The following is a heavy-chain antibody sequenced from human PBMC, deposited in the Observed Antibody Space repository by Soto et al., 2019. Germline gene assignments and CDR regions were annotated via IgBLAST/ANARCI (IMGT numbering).Heavy chain of an antibody. V-gene: IGHV1-69*12. CDR1: GGTFSTYA. CDR2: IIPMFGTA. D-gene: IGHD5-18*01. Sequence: QVQLVQSGAEVKKPESSVKVSCKAPGGTFSTYAISWVRQAPGQGLEWMGGIIPMFGTANYAQRFQDRVTITADETTNTVYMRLSSVRTEDTAVYFCASGIQLWLLRINIGYSGWGKGTLVTVSS. J-gene: IGHJ4*02. CDR3: ASGIQLWLLRINIGYSG.